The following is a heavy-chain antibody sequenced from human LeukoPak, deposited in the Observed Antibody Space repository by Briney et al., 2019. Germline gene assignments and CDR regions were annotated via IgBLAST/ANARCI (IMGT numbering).Heavy chain of an antibody. D-gene: IGHD4/OR15-4a*01. J-gene: IGHJ4*02. V-gene: IGHV3-21*01. CDR2: ISSSSSYI. Sequence: GGSLRLSCAASGFTFSSYSMNWVRQAPGKGLEWVSSISSSSSYIYYADSVRGRFTIFRDNAKNSLYLQMNSLRAEDTAVYYCASGASETMVGLWGQGTLVTVSS. CDR1: GFTFSSYS. CDR3: ASGASETMVGL.